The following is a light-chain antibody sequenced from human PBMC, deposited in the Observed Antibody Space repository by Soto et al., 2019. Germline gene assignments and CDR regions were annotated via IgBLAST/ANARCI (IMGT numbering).Light chain of an antibody. J-gene: IGLJ2*01. Sequence: QSVLTQPASVSGSPGQSITISCTGTSNDIGGYKYVSWYQQHPGKAPKLMIYDVTARPSGVSNRFSGSKSGNTASLTISGLQPEDEADYYCSSCTGSSTHVTFGGGTKVTVL. V-gene: IGLV2-14*03. CDR1: SNDIGGYKY. CDR2: DVT. CDR3: SSCTGSSTHVT.